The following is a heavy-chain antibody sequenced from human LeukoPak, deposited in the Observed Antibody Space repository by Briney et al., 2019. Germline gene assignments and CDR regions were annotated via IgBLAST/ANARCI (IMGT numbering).Heavy chain of an antibody. J-gene: IGHJ6*03. CDR1: GFTFGDYA. Sequence: QAGGSLRLSCTASGFTFGDYAMSWVRQAPGKGLEWVSGISGSGGSTYYADSVKGRFTVSRDNSKSTLYLQMNSLRAEDTAVYYCAKDGNFGELPLPRRLGRRYMDVWGKGTTVTISS. D-gene: IGHD3-10*01. V-gene: IGHV3-23*01. CDR2: ISGSGGST. CDR3: AKDGNFGELPLPRRLGRRYMDV.